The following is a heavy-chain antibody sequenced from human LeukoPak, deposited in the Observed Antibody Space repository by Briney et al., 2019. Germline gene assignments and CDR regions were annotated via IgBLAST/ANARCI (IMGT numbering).Heavy chain of an antibody. CDR2: IKQDGSEK. CDR3: ARIKSSGWYKY. D-gene: IGHD6-19*01. Sequence: PGGSLRLSCAASGFTFSSYWMSWVRQAPGKGLEWVANIKQDGSEKYYVDSVKGRFTLSRDNAKNSLYLQMNSLRAEDTAVYYCARIKSSGWYKYWGQGTLVTVSS. J-gene: IGHJ4*02. CDR1: GFTFSSYW. V-gene: IGHV3-7*01.